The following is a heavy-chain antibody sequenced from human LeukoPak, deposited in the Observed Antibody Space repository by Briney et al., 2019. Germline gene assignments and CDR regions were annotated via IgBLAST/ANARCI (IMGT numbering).Heavy chain of an antibody. CDR3: ARDPSLVVVPAAHPYYYYYGMDV. V-gene: IGHV1-18*04. Sequence: ASVKVSCKASGYTFTSYGISWVRQAPGQGLEWMGWISAYNGNTNYAQKLQGRVTMTTDTSTSTAYMEMRSLRSDDTAVYYCARDPSLVVVPAAHPYYYYYGMDVWGKGTTVTVSS. CDR1: GYTFTSYG. J-gene: IGHJ6*04. CDR2: ISAYNGNT. D-gene: IGHD2-2*01.